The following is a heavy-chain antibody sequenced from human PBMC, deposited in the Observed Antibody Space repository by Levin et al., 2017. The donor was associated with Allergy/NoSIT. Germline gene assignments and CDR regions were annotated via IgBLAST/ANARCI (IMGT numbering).Heavy chain of an antibody. D-gene: IGHD2-15*01. Sequence: ASVKVSCKASGDTFSSYTLGWVRQAPGQGLEYMGGIIPIVGSTNYAQKFRGRVAITADESTSTAYMELSSLSSGDTAVYYCVRGGDSCSGGACYFDSWGQGTLVTVSS. CDR3: VRGGDSCSGGACYFDS. V-gene: IGHV1-69*13. J-gene: IGHJ4*02. CDR1: GDTFSSYT. CDR2: IIPIVGST.